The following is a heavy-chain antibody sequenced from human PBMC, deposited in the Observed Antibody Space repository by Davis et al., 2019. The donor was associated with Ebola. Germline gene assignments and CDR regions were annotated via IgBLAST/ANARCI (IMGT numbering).Heavy chain of an antibody. CDR2: ISYDGSNK. CDR3: AREPYFRGGYYFDY. V-gene: IGHV3-30-3*01. D-gene: IGHD2/OR15-2a*01. J-gene: IGHJ4*02. CDR1: GFTFSSYA. Sequence: GGSLRLSCAASGFTFSSYATPWVRQAPGKGLEWVAVISYDGSNKYYADSVKGRFTISRDNSKNTLYLQMNSLRAEDTAVYYCAREPYFRGGYYFDYWGQGTLVTVSS.